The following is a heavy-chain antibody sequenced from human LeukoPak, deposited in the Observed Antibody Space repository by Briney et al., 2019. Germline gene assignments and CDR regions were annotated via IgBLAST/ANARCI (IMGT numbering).Heavy chain of an antibody. CDR3: ARDSPLDYYDSSGYPV. D-gene: IGHD3-22*01. J-gene: IGHJ6*02. CDR2: ISSSGSTI. Sequence: GGSLRLSCAASGFTFSSYEMNWVRQAPGRGLEWFSYISSSGSTIYYADSVKGRFTISRDNAKNSLYLQMHSLRAEDTAVYYCARDSPLDYYDSSGYPVWGQGTTVTVSS. V-gene: IGHV3-48*03. CDR1: GFTFSSYE.